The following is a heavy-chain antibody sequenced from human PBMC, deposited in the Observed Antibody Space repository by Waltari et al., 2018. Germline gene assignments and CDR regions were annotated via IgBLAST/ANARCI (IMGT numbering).Heavy chain of an antibody. V-gene: IGHV3-30*02. J-gene: IGHJ4*02. D-gene: IGHD3-3*01. CDR1: GFTFSSYG. CDR2: IRYDGSNK. Sequence: QVQLVESGGGVVQPGGSLRLSCAASGFTFSSYGMHWVRPAPGKGLGWGAFIRYDGSNKYYADSVKGRFTISRDNSKNTLYLQMNSLRAEDTAVYYCAKDLTIFGVVITFFDYWGQGTLVTVSS. CDR3: AKDLTIFGVVITFFDY.